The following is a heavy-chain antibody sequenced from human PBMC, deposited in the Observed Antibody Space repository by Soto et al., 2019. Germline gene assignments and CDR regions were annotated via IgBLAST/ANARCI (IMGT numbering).Heavy chain of an antibody. J-gene: IGHJ4*02. V-gene: IGHV3-49*04. Sequence: FLRLSCTASGFTFGDYAMSWVRQAPGKGLEWVGFIRSKAYGGTTEYAASVKGRFTISRDDSKSIAYLQMNSLKTEDTAVYYCARLSGSYSGYFDYWGQGTLVTVSS. CDR3: ARLSGSYSGYFDY. CDR1: GFTFGDYA. CDR2: IRSKAYGGTT. D-gene: IGHD1-26*01.